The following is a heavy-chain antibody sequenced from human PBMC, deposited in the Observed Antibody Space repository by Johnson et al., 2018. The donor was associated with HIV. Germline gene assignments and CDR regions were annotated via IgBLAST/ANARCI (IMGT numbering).Heavy chain of an antibody. D-gene: IGHD6-19*01. J-gene: IGHJ3*02. CDR2: ISYDGSNK. CDR1: GFTFSSYP. V-gene: IGHV3-30*04. Sequence: QVQLVESGGGLVQPGGSLRLSCAASGFTFSSYPMHWVRQAPGKGLEWVAVISYDGSNKYYADSVKGRLTISRDNSKNTLYLQMNSLRAEDTAVCYCARVRGSSGWYDAFDIWGQGTMVTVSS. CDR3: ARVRGSSGWYDAFDI.